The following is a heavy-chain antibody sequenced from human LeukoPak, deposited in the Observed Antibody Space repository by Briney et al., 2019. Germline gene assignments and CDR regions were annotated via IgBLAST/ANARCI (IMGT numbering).Heavy chain of an antibody. CDR3: ARPPSSREDIDY. Sequence: KVSCKASGYSFTSYCIVCAGQTPRKGREWMVIIYPGGSDNRYTPSCQGKITISADKSISTAYLQWSSLKASDTAMYYCARPPSSREDIDYWGQGTLVTVSS. J-gene: IGHJ4*02. V-gene: IGHV5-51*01. D-gene: IGHD1-26*01. CDR1: GYSFTSYC. CDR2: IYPGGSDN.